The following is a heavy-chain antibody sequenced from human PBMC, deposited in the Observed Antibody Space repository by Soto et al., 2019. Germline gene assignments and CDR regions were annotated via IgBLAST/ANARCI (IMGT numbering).Heavy chain of an antibody. CDR1: GFTFSSYS. V-gene: IGHV3-21*01. CDR3: ARGANDILTGIPYYYYGMDV. CDR2: ISSSSSYI. D-gene: IGHD3-9*01. J-gene: IGHJ6*02. Sequence: PGGSLRLSCAASGFTFSSYSMNWVRQAPGKGLEWVSSISSSSSYIYYADSVKGRFTISRDNAKNSLYLQMNSLRAEDTAVYYCARGANDILTGIPYYYYGMDVWGQGTTVTVSS.